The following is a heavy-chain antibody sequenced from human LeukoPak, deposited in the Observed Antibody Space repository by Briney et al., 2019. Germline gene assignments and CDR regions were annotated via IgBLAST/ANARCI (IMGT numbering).Heavy chain of an antibody. CDR3: ARVRYYDSSGYYL. D-gene: IGHD3-22*01. CDR2: INPNSGGT. J-gene: IGHJ5*02. CDR1: GYIFIGSY. V-gene: IGHV1-2*02. Sequence: ASVKVSCKASGYIFIGSYLHWVRQAPGQGLEWMGWINPNSGGTNYAQKFQGRVTMTRDTSISTAYMELSRLRSDDTAVYYCARVRYYDSSGYYLWGQGTLVTVSS.